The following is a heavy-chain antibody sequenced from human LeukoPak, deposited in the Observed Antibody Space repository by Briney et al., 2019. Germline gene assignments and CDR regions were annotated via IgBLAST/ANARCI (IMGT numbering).Heavy chain of an antibody. D-gene: IGHD5/OR15-5a*01. CDR1: GRSMDTYY. Sequence: SETLSLTFTLSGRSMDTYYDIDPRHPAGKALEWLGRMYHSGTTSYTSPLYNPSLSSRVTMSVDGAKNQSSLRLQSVTTDDTAILFPPRESDHVYTYGFALDSWGQGSLVTVSS. CDR3: PRESDHVYTYGFALDS. CDR2: MYHSGTT. J-gene: IGHJ4*02. V-gene: IGHV4-4*07.